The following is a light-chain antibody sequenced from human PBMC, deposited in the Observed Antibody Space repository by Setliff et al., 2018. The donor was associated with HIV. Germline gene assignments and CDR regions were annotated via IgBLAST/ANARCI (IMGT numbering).Light chain of an antibody. CDR2: EVT. Sequence: QSALTQPASVSGSPGQSITISCTGTSSDVGGYNFVSWYQQHPGKAPKLMIYEVTNWPSGVSNRFSGSKSDNTASLTISGLQAEDEADYCCSSYTSNTTVIFGGGTKVTVL. CDR3: SSYTSNTTVI. CDR1: SSDVGGYNF. J-gene: IGLJ2*01. V-gene: IGLV2-14*01.